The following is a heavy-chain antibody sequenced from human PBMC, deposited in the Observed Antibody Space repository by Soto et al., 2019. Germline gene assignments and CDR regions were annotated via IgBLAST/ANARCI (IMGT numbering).Heavy chain of an antibody. J-gene: IGHJ6*02. CDR2: IIPTFGTA. V-gene: IGHV1-69*06. D-gene: IGHD6-13*01. Sequence: SVKVSCKASGGTFSSYAISWVRQAPGQGLEWMGGIIPTFGTANYAQKFQGRVTITADKSTSTAYMELSSLRSEDTAVYYCARDRGSQYSSSWYEWYYYYGMDVWGQGTTVTVSS. CDR1: GGTFSSYA. CDR3: ARDRGSQYSSSWYEWYYYYGMDV.